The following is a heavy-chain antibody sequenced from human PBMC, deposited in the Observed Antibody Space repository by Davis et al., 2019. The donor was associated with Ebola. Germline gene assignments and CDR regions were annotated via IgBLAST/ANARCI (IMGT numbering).Heavy chain of an antibody. CDR1: GYRFTNYW. V-gene: IGHV5-51*01. CDR2: IYPGDSDT. D-gene: IGHD4-17*01. Sequence: GESLKTPCKGSGYRFTNYWIGWVRQMPGKGLEWMGVIYPGDSDTRYSPSFQGQVTISVDKSISTAYLQWSSLKASDTAIYYCARLISRDYGDYWGQGTLVTVSS. J-gene: IGHJ4*02. CDR3: ARLISRDYGDY.